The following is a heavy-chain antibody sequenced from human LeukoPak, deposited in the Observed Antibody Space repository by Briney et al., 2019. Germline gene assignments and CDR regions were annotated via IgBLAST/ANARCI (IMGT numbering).Heavy chain of an antibody. CDR3: ARKRGVGVDTNAFDI. CDR2: ISPNSVDT. Sequence: ASVKVSCKASGYTFTHYYIHWVRQAPGQGLEWMGWISPNSVDTNYAQKCQGKVTMTKDTSISTAYMELSRLRSDDTAIYYCARKRGVGVDTNAFDIWGQGTMVTVSS. V-gene: IGHV1-2*02. CDR1: GYTFTHYY. D-gene: IGHD3-3*01. J-gene: IGHJ3*02.